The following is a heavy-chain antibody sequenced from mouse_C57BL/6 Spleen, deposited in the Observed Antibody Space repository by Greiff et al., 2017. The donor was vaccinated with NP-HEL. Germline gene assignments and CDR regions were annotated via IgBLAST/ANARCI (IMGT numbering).Heavy chain of an antibody. J-gene: IGHJ3*01. CDR1: GYTFTSYW. D-gene: IGHD1-1*01. V-gene: IGHV1-53*01. Sequence: VQLQQPGTELVKPGASVKLSCKASGYTFTSYWMHWVKQRPGQGLEWIGNINPSNGGTNYNEKFKSKATLTVDKSSSTAYMQLSSLTSADSAVYYCARELIYGSSSFAYWGQGTLVTVSA. CDR3: ARELIYGSSSFAY. CDR2: INPSNGGT.